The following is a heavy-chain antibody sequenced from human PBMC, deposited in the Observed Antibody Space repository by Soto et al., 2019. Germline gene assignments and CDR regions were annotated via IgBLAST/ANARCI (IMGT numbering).Heavy chain of an antibody. CDR2: IWYDGSKK. Sequence: PGGSLRLSCAASGFTFSNHGMHWVRQAPGKGLEWVAVIWYDGSKKNYVDSVKGRFTISRDDSKNTLYLQMNSLKVEDTAVYFCARDPESSFDIWGQGTMVTVSS. V-gene: IGHV3-33*01. J-gene: IGHJ3*02. CDR3: ARDPESSFDI. D-gene: IGHD3-10*01. CDR1: GFTFSNHG.